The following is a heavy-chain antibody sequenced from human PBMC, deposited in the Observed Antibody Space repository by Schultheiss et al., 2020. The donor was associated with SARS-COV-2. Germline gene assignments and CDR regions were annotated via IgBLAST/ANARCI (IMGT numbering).Heavy chain of an antibody. V-gene: IGHV1-2*02. CDR3: AREKAIAAAVYFDY. CDR1: GYTLTELS. J-gene: IGHJ4*02. D-gene: IGHD6-13*01. CDR2: INPNSGGT. Sequence: ASVKVSCKVSGYTLTELSMHWVRQAPGKGLEWMGWINPNSGGTNYAQKFQGRVTMTRDTSISTAYMELSRLRSDDTAVYYCAREKAIAAAVYFDYWGQGTLVTVSS.